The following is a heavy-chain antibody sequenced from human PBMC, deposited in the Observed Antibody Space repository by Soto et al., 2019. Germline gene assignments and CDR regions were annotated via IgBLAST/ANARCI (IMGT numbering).Heavy chain of an antibody. Sequence: QVQLQESGPGLVKPSETLSLTCTVSGGSFKSGSXSWSWIRQPPGKGLEWIGYVYHTGRTSYNTSLKSRVYISMDTSKNQFSLNLDSVTAADTAVYFCARDFAYFDSWGQGTLVTVSS. J-gene: IGHJ4*02. CDR2: VYHTGRT. CDR1: GGSFKSGSXS. V-gene: IGHV4-61*01. CDR3: ARDFAYFDS. D-gene: IGHD3-3*01.